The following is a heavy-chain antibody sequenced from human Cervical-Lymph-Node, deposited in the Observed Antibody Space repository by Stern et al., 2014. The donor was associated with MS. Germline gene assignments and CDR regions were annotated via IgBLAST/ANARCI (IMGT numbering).Heavy chain of an antibody. D-gene: IGHD6-19*01. Sequence: EMQLVDSGGGLFKPGGSLRLSCAASGFTFSSYSMNWVRPAPGKGLECVSSISSSSSYIYYADSVKGRFTISRDNAKNSLYLQMNSLRAEDTAVYYCARDREGYSSGWEYYYYYGMDVWGQGTTVTVSS. CDR3: ARDREGYSSGWEYYYYYGMDV. CDR1: GFTFSSYS. V-gene: IGHV3-21*01. CDR2: ISSSSSYI. J-gene: IGHJ6*02.